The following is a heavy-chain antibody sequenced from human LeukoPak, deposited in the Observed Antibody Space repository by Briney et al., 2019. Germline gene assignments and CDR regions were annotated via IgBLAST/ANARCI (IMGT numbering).Heavy chain of an antibody. V-gene: IGHV3-30*18. CDR2: ISYDGSNK. J-gene: IGHJ5*02. CDR1: GFTFSSYG. Sequence: GGSLRLSCAASGFTFSSYGMHWVRQAPGEGLEWVAVISYDGSNKYYADSVKGRFTISRDNSKNTLYLQMNSLRAEDTAVYYCAKAVGGEFDPWGQGTLVTVSS. CDR3: AKAVGGEFDP.